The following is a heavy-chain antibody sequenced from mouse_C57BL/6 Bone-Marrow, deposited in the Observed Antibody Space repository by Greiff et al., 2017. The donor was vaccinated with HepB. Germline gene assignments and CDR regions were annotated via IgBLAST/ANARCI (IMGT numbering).Heavy chain of an antibody. CDR3: ARKAMDY. V-gene: IGHV1-76*01. CDR2: IYPGSGNT. Sequence: VQLKESGAELVRPGASVKLSCKASGYTFTDYYINWVKQRPGQGLEWIARIYPGSGNTYYNEKFKGKATLTAEKSSSTAYMQLSSLTSEDSAVYFCARKAMDYWGQGTSVTVSS. CDR1: GYTFTDYY. J-gene: IGHJ4*01.